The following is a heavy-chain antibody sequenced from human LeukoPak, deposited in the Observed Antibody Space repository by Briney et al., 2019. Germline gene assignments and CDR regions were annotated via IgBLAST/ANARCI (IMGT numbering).Heavy chain of an antibody. D-gene: IGHD4-11*01. CDR2: ISWNSGSI. CDR3: AKDIGGEVTSYFDY. V-gene: IGHV3-9*01. Sequence: SGGSLRLSCAASGFTFDDYAMHWVRQAPGKGLEWVSGISWNSGSIGYADPVKGRFTISRDNAKNSLYLQMNSLRAEDTALYYCAKDIGGEVTSYFDYWGQGTLVTVSS. CDR1: GFTFDDYA. J-gene: IGHJ4*02.